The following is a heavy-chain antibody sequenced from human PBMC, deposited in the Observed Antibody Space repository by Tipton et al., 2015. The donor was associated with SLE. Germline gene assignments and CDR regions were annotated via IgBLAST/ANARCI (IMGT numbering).Heavy chain of an antibody. V-gene: IGHV3-74*01. CDR2: INSDGSYT. D-gene: IGHD3-22*01. J-gene: IGHJ4*02. CDR1: GFIFSSYW. Sequence: SLRLSCAASGFIFSSYWMHWVRQAPGKGLVWVSRINSDGSYTDYADSVKGRFTISRDNAKDTLFLQMNSLRGDDTAVYYCASQPYDYDSSGYPLDYWGQGILVTVSS. CDR3: ASQPYDYDSSGYPLDY.